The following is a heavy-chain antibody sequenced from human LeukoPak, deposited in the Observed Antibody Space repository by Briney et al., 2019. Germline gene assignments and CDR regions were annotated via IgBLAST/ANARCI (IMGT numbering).Heavy chain of an antibody. CDR1: GHTFTTYY. D-gene: IGHD1-14*01. V-gene: IGHV1-46*01. CDR2: INPSGDGT. CDR3: AKETPNTGWFDP. Sequence: ASVKVSCKASGHTFTTYYVHLVRQAPGQGLEWMGVINPSGDGTNYPQRFQGKVTLTRDTSTSTVYMELSSLRSEDTAIYYCAKETPNTGWFDPWGQGTLVTVSS. J-gene: IGHJ5*02.